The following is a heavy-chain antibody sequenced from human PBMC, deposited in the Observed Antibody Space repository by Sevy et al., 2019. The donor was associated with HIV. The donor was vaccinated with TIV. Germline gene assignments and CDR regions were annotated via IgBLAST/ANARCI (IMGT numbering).Heavy chain of an antibody. D-gene: IGHD2-2*01. V-gene: IGHV1-69*13. J-gene: IGHJ4*02. Sequence: ASVKVSCKASGGTFSSYDISWVRHAPGQGLEWMGWIIPIFGTANYAQKFQGRVTITADESTSTAYMELSSLRSEDTAVYYCATLGVYCISISCYPNIPFDYWGQGTLVTVSS. CDR2: IIPIFGTA. CDR3: ATLGVYCISISCYPNIPFDY. CDR1: GGTFSSYD.